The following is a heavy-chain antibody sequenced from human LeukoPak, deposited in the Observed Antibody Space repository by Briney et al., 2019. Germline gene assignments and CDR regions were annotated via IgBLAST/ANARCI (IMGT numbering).Heavy chain of an antibody. Sequence: GGSLRLSCAASGFTFSSYEMNWVRQAPGKGMEWLSYISSSGSTIYYADSVKGRFTISRDNAKNSLYLQMNSLIAEDTAVYYCAPLSHYYGMDVWGQGTTVTVSS. J-gene: IGHJ6*02. CDR1: GFTFSSYE. CDR3: APLSHYYGMDV. CDR2: ISSSGSTI. V-gene: IGHV3-48*03.